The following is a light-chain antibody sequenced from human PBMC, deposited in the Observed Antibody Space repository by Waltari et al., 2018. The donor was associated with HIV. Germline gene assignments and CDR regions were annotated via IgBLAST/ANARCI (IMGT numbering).Light chain of an antibody. CDR1: QSVSSSF. Sequence: PGERATLSCRASQSVSSSFLAWYQQKPGQAPRLLIYGASNRATGIPDRFSGSESGTNFTLTINRLEPEDFAVYYCHQYGTSPRTFGQGTKVELK. V-gene: IGKV3-20*01. J-gene: IGKJ1*01. CDR3: HQYGTSPRT. CDR2: GAS.